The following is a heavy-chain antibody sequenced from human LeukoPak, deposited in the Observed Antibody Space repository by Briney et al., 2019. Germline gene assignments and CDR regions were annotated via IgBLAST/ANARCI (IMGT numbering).Heavy chain of an antibody. CDR1: GFTFSSYS. J-gene: IGHJ5*02. V-gene: IGHV3-21*01. Sequence: GGSLRLSCAASGFTFSSYSMNWVRQAPGKWLEWVSSISSSSSYIYYADSVKGRFTISRDNAKNSLYLQMNSLRAEDTAVYYCARGTADFWSGYYNWFDPWGQGTLVTVSS. CDR2: ISSSSSYI. CDR3: ARGTADFWSGYYNWFDP. D-gene: IGHD3-3*01.